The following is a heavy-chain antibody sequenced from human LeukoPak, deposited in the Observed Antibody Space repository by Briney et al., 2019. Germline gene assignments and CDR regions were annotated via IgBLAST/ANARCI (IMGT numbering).Heavy chain of an antibody. CDR1: GFTFSSYS. CDR3: ARAKDFDY. V-gene: IGHV3-48*01. CDR2: ISSSSSTI. J-gene: IGHJ4*02. Sequence: GGSLRLSCAASGFTFSSYSMTWVRQAPGKGLEWVSYISSSSSTIYYADSVKGRFTISRDNAKNSLYLQMNSLRAEDTAVYYCARAKDFDYWGQGTLVTVSS.